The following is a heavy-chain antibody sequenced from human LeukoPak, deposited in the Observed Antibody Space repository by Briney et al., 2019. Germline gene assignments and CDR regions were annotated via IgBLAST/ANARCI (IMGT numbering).Heavy chain of an antibody. CDR2: MNPNSGNT. V-gene: IGHV1-8*01. J-gene: IGHJ6*03. CDR1: GYTFTSYD. CDR3: ARAAAAMKYYYYYYMDV. D-gene: IGHD6-13*01. Sequence: ASVKVSFKASGYTFTSYDINWVRQATGQGLEWMGWMNPNSGNTGYAQKFQGRVTMTRNTSISTAYMELSSLRSEDTAVYYCARAAAAMKYYYYYYMDVWGKGTTVTVSS.